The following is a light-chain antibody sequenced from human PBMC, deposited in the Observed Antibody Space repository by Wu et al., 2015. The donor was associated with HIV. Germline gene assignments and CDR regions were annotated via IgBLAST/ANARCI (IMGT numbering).Light chain of an antibody. V-gene: IGKV3-20*01. J-gene: IGKJ2*01. CDR1: TT. Sequence: TTFAWYQQKPRPGVPRLLPSYGVVHAGPTGIPDRFSGSGSGTDFTLTISRLEPEDFAVYYCQQYGSSPYTFGQGTKLEIK. CDR2: GVV. CDR3: QQYGSSPYT.